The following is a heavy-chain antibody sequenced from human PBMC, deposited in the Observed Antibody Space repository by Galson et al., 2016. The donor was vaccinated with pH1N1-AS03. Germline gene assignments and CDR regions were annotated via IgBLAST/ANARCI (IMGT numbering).Heavy chain of an antibody. CDR3: VAYGSGTQAYFDY. CDR2: IDPSGGGT. J-gene: IGHJ4*03. D-gene: IGHD3-10*01. Sequence: SVKVSCKASGYTFTRYYMHWVRQAPGQGLEWMGVIDPSGGGTTYAQKFHGRVTMTRDTSTTTAHMELSSLRSDDTAIYYGVAYGSGTQAYFDYWGKGTMVTVSS. V-gene: IGHV1-46*01. CDR1: GYTFTRYY.